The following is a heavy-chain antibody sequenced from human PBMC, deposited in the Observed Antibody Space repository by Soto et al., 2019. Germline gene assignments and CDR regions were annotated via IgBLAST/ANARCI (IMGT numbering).Heavy chain of an antibody. CDR1: GGTFSSYA. CDR3: ARQSGGTTAPFDY. D-gene: IGHD1-1*01. V-gene: IGHV1-69*13. CDR2: IIPIFGTA. J-gene: IGHJ4*02. Sequence: ASVKVSCKASGGTFSSYAISWVRQAPGQGLEWMGGIIPIFGTANYAQKFQGRVTITADESTSTAYMELSSLRSEDAAVYYCARQSGGTTAPFDYWGQGTLVTVS.